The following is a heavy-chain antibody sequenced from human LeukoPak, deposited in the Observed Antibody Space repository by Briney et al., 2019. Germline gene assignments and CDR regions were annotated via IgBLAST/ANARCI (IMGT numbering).Heavy chain of an antibody. CDR3: ARSMAFDY. CDR2: IMSSSSTI. J-gene: IGHJ4*02. Sequence: GGSLRLSCAASGFTFSTYSMNWVRQAPGKGLEWVSHIMSSSSTISYADSVKGRFTISRDNAQNSLYLQMNSLRDEDTAVYYCARSMAFDYWGQGALVIVSS. CDR1: GFTFSTYS. V-gene: IGHV3-48*02. D-gene: IGHD5-24*01.